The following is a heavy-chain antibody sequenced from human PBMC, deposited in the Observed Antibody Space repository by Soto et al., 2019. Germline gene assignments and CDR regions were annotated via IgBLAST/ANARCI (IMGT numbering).Heavy chain of an antibody. CDR1: GFTFSRYW. V-gene: IGHV3-7*05. Sequence: EVQLVESGGNLVQPGGSLRLSCAASGFTFSRYWMSWVRQAPGKGLEWVANIKQDGSEKHYVDSVKGRFTISRDNAKNSVYLQMNSLRVEDTAVYYCARDGDGAAAFPFEYWGQGTLVTVSS. CDR3: ARDGDGAAAFPFEY. CDR2: IKQDGSEK. J-gene: IGHJ4*02. D-gene: IGHD6-13*01.